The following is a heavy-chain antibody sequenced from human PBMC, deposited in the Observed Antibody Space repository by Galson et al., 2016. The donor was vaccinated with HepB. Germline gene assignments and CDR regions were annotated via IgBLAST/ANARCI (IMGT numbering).Heavy chain of an antibody. CDR2: IYYSGIT. D-gene: IGHD4-11*01. CDR3: ARQGYRTTVKHWFDS. CDR1: GASIRTTSYY. V-gene: IGHV4-39*01. J-gene: IGHJ5*01. Sequence: ETLSLTCTVSGASIRTTSYYWAWIRQPPGKGLEWIGSIYYSGITYSNPSLKNRGTMSVDTSKNQFSLRLSSVTAADTAVYYCARQGYRTTVKHWFDSWGQGALVAVSS.